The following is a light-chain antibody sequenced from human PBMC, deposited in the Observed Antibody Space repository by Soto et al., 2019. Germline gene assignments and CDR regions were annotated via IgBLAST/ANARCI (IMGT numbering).Light chain of an antibody. Sequence: EILMTQSPAPLSLSPGERSTLSCRASQSVSSNLAWYQQKPGQAPRLLIYGASTRATGIPARFSGSGSGTEFTLTISSLQSEDFAVYYCQQYNNWPWTFGQGTKVDIK. CDR3: QQYNNWPWT. V-gene: IGKV3-15*01. CDR1: QSVSSN. J-gene: IGKJ1*01. CDR2: GAS.